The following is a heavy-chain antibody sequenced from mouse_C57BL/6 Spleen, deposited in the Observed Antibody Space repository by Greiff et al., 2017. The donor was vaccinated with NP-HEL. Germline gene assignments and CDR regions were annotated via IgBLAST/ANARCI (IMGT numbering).Heavy chain of an antibody. CDR2: IDPENGDT. CDR1: GFNIKDDY. V-gene: IGHV14-4*01. D-gene: IGHD1-2*01. Sequence: VQLKQSGAELVRPGASVKLSCTASGFNIKDDYMHWVKQRPEQGLEWIGWIDPENGDTEYASKFQGKATITADTSSNTAYLQLSSLTSEDTAVYYCTTRGTYGSGPAWFAYWGQGTLVTVST. J-gene: IGHJ3*01. CDR3: TTRGTYGSGPAWFAY.